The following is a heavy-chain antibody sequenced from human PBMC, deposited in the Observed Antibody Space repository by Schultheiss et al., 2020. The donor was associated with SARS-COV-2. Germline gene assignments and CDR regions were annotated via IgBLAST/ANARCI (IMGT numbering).Heavy chain of an antibody. CDR3: ARSPPRPYCSGGSCYSRLDAFIS. D-gene: IGHD2-15*01. Sequence: SETLSLTCAVYGGSFSGYYWSWIRQPPGKGLEWIGEINHSGSTNYNPSLKSRVTISVDTSKNQFSLKLSSVTAADTAVYYCARSPPRPYCSGGSCYSRLDAFISGAKGQWSPSPQ. CDR2: INHSGST. V-gene: IGHV4-34*01. J-gene: IGHJ3*02. CDR1: GGSFSGYY.